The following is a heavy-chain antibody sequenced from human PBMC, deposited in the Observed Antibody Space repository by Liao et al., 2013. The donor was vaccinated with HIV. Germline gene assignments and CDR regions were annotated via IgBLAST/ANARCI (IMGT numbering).Heavy chain of an antibody. CDR3: ARGSPLYYYDSSGYPYYFDY. CDR2: IYFSGRT. CDR1: GGSFSSHY. V-gene: IGHV4-34*02. Sequence: QVQLQQWGAGLLKPSETLSLTCAVYGGSFSSHYWSWIRQPPGKGLEWIGYIYFSGRTYDNPSLKSRVLISVDTSKNQFSLKLSSVTAADTAVYYCARGSPLYYYDSSGYPYYFDYWGQGTLVTVSS. J-gene: IGHJ4*02. D-gene: IGHD3-22*01.